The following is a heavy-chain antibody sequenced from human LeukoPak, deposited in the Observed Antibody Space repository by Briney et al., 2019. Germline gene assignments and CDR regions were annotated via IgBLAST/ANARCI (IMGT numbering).Heavy chain of an antibody. CDR3: ARGVAGYGPYDY. CDR1: GDSISTYY. V-gene: IGHV4-59*01. CDR2: MYYRGST. J-gene: IGHJ4*02. D-gene: IGHD5-12*01. Sequence: SETLSLTCTVSGDSISTYYWSWIRQPPGKGLEWIGYMYYRGSTNYNPSLKSRVTISLDTPKNQFSLRLNSVTAADTAVYYCARGVAGYGPYDYWGQGTLVTVSS.